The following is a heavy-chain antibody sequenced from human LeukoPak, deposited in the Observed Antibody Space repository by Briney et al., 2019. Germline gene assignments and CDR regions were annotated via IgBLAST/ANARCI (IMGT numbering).Heavy chain of an antibody. CDR1: GYTFTTYF. J-gene: IGHJ4*02. CDR2: INPSGGST. Sequence: ASVKVSCKASGYTFTTYFTHWVRQAPGQGLEWMGVINPSGGSTSYAQNFQGRLTMTRDTSTSTVYMELSSLRSEDTALYYCARPNYYGSESYSFDYWGQGTLVTVSS. V-gene: IGHV1-46*01. D-gene: IGHD3-10*01. CDR3: ARPNYYGSESYSFDY.